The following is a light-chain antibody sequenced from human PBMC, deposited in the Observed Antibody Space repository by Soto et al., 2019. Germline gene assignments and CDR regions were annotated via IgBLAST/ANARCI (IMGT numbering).Light chain of an antibody. V-gene: IGLV2-23*02. Sequence: QSALTQPASVSGSPGQSITISCTGTSSDVGNYNLVSWYQHHPGKAPQLMIYEVTKRPSGISDRFSGSKSGNTASLTISGLQAEDEADYFCCSYARSNPFWVFGGGTKVTVL. CDR2: EVT. J-gene: IGLJ3*02. CDR3: CSYARSNPFWV. CDR1: SSDVGNYNL.